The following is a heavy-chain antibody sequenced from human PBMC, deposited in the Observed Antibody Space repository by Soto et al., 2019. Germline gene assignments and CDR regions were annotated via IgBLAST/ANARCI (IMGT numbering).Heavy chain of an antibody. CDR3: ARGKAGLFDS. D-gene: IGHD6-19*01. CDR1: GGSISSTHW. J-gene: IGHJ4*02. Sequence: QVQLHESSPGLVKPSGTLSLTCAVSGGSISSTHWWTWVRQPPGKGLEWIGEIYHSGSTNYNASLTSRVTISIDKSKSHFSLNLTSVTAADTALYYCARGKAGLFDSWGQGTLVTVSS. CDR2: IYHSGST. V-gene: IGHV4-4*02.